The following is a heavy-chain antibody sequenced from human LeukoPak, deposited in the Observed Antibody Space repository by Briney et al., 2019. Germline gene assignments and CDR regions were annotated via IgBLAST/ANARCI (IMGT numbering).Heavy chain of an antibody. CDR1: GYTFTSYY. CDR2: INPSGGST. J-gene: IGHJ4*02. V-gene: IGHV1-46*01. CDR3: ARVQDYYDSSGCAGY. D-gene: IGHD3-22*01. Sequence: GASVKVSCKASGYTFTSYYMHWVRQAPGQGLEWMGIINPSGGSTSYAQKFQGRVTMNRDTSTSTVYMELSSLRSEDTAVYYCARVQDYYDSSGCAGYWGQGTLVTVSS.